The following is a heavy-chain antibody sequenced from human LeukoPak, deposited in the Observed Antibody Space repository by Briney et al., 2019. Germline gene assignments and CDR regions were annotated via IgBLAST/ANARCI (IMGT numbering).Heavy chain of an antibody. V-gene: IGHV1-2*02. J-gene: IGHJ4*02. CDR2: INPNSGGT. CDR1: DYTFTSYG. Sequence: ASVKVSCKASDYTFTSYGISWVRQAPGQGLEWMGWINPNSGGTNYAQKFQGRVTMTRDTSISTAYMELSRLRSDDTAVYYCAYDLGGSYYHWGQGTLVTVSS. CDR3: AYDLGGSYYH. D-gene: IGHD1-26*01.